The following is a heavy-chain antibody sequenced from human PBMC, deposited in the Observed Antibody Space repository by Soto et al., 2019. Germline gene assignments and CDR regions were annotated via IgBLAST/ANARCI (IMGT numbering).Heavy chain of an antibody. J-gene: IGHJ4*02. CDR3: ASASMVGEFISYFFDS. CDR1: GGTFSTYA. CDR2: ILPVFGTP. Sequence: QVQLVQSGAEVQKPGSSVKVSCKASGGTFSTYAFIWVRQAPGQGLEWMGGILPVFGTPNYAPNFQGRVTITADESTSTAYMELSSLRSEDTAIYYCASASMVGEFISYFFDSWGQGTLVTVSS. D-gene: IGHD3-10*01. V-gene: IGHV1-69*01.